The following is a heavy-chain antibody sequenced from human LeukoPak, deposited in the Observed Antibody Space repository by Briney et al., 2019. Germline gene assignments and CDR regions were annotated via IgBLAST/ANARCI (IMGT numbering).Heavy chain of an antibody. CDR3: ARAVGYSNYYYYYYGMDV. V-gene: IGHV4-59*01. CDR2: IYYSGST. CDR1: GGSISSYY. Sequence: SETLSLTCTVSGGSISSYYWSWIRQPPGKGLEWIGYIYYSGSTNYNPSLKSRVTISVDTSKNQFSLKLSSVTAADTAVYYCARAVGYSNYYYYYYGMDVCGQGTTVTVSS. J-gene: IGHJ6*02. D-gene: IGHD4-11*01.